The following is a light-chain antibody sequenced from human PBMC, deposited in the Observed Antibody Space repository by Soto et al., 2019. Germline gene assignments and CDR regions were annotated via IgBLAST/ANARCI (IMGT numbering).Light chain of an antibody. J-gene: IGKJ5*01. CDR2: GAS. Sequence: EIVMTQSPATLSVSPGERATLSCRASQSVRSKLAWYQQRPGQAPRLLIYGASSRATGIPDRFSGSGSGTDFTLTISSLEPEDFAVYYCQQRSNWPPITFGQGTRLEIK. CDR1: QSVRSK. CDR3: QQRSNWPPIT. V-gene: IGKV3-11*01.